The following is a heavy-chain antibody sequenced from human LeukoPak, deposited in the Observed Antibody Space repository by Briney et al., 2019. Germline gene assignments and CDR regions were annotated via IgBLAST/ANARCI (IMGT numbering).Heavy chain of an antibody. CDR3: ARDPTTVTKGLDI. CDR1: GGSISSGGYY. D-gene: IGHD4-17*01. V-gene: IGHV4-61*08. CDR2: ISYIGST. Sequence: PSETLSLTCTVSGGSISSGGYYWSWIRQHPGKGLEWIGYISYIGSTNYNPSLKSRVTISVDTSKNQFSLKLSSVTAADTAVHYCARDPTTVTKGLDIWGQGTMVTVSS. J-gene: IGHJ3*02.